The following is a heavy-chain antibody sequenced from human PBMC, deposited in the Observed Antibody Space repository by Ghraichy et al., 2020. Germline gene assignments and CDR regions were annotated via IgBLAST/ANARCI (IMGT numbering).Heavy chain of an antibody. J-gene: IGHJ4*02. CDR3: AKSLYSYGSGNYLDS. CDR1: RFTFSSYA. D-gene: IGHD3-10*01. Sequence: GGSLRLSCAASRFTFSSYAMSWVRQAPGKGLEWVSGVSGSGGSTYYADSVKGRFTISRDNSKNTLYLQMNSLRAEDTAVYYCAKSLYSYGSGNYLDSWGQGTLVTVSS. V-gene: IGHV3-23*01. CDR2: VSGSGGST.